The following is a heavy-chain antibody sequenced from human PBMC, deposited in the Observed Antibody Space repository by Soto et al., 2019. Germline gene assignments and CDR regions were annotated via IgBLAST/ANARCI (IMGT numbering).Heavy chain of an antibody. V-gene: IGHV3-23*01. CDR1: GLIFSRYA. CDR2: INGGSD. J-gene: IGHJ4*02. Sequence: GGSLRLSCAASGLIFSRYAISWVRQAPGKGLEWVSTINGGSDDYADSVKGRFAIARDDSKNTLYLQMNSLRAEDTAVYYCAKVSIAVAGPVDYWGQGTLVTVSS. CDR3: AKVSIAVAGPVDY. D-gene: IGHD6-19*01.